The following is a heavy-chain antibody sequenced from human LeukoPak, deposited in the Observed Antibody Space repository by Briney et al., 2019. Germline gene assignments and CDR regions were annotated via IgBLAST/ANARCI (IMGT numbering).Heavy chain of an antibody. D-gene: IGHD6-13*01. Sequence: GGSPRLSCAASGFTFSSYWMSWVRQAPGKGLEWVANIKQDGSEKYYVDSVKGRFTISRDNAKNSLYLQMNSLRAEDTAVYYCARKQQLVPWYFDYWGQGTLVTVSS. CDR2: IKQDGSEK. CDR3: ARKQQLVPWYFDY. J-gene: IGHJ4*02. V-gene: IGHV3-7*01. CDR1: GFTFSSYW.